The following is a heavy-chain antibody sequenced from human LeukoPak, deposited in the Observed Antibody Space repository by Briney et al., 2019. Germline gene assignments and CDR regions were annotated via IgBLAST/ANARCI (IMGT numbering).Heavy chain of an antibody. CDR2: IYSSGST. V-gene: IGHV4-4*07. CDR3: AREAGYYVDDIGYYYLDY. Sequence: SETLSLTCIVSGDSISRHYWNWIRRPAGKGLEWVGRIYSSGSTSYNPSLKSRVSMSADPSKNEFSVNPRSVTAADSAVYYCAREAGYYVDDIGYYYLDYWGRGILVTVSS. CDR1: GDSISRHY. J-gene: IGHJ4*02. D-gene: IGHD3-22*01.